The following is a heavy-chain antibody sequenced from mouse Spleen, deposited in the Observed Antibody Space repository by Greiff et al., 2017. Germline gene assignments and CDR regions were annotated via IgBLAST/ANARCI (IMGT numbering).Heavy chain of an antibody. CDR3: VRHSVYGLDY. Sequence: EVKLMESGGGLVQPKGSLKLSCAASGFTFNTYAMNWVRQAPGKGLEWVARIRSKSNNYATYYADSVKDRFTISRDDSQSMLYLQMNNLKTEDTAMYYCVRHSVYGLDYWGQGTTLTVSS. D-gene: IGHD1-1*02. J-gene: IGHJ2*01. CDR1: GFTFNTYA. V-gene: IGHV10-1*02. CDR2: IRSKSNNYAT.